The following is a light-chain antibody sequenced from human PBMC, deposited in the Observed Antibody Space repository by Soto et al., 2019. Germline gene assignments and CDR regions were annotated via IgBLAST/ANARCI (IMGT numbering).Light chain of an antibody. CDR2: EVS. CDR1: TNDVGGYNY. Sequence: QSVLTQPASVSGSPGQSITISCTGTTNDVGGYNYVSWYQQHPGKAPKLLIFEVSSRPSGVSNRFSGSKSGNTASLTISALQAEDEADYYCAARDDTLNGAVFGGGTKLTVL. CDR3: AARDDTLNGAV. V-gene: IGLV2-14*01. J-gene: IGLJ3*02.